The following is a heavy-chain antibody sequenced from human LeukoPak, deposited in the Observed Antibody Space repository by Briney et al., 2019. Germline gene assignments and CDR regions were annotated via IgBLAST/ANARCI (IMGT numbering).Heavy chain of an antibody. CDR3: AKGCYYDSSGYYYVGLCYFQH. J-gene: IGHJ1*01. D-gene: IGHD3-22*01. CDR1: GFTFSSYG. V-gene: IGHV3-30*18. CDR2: ISYDGSNK. Sequence: GGSLRLSCAASGFTFSSYGTHWVRQAPGKGLEWVAVISYDGSNKYYADSVKGRFTISRDNSKNTLYLQMNSLRAEDTAVYYCAKGCYYDSSGYYYVGLCYFQHWGQGTLVTVSS.